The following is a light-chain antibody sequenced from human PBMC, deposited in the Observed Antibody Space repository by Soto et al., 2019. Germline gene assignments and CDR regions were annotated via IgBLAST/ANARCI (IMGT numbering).Light chain of an antibody. CDR3: QQHRVYWT. Sequence: DIQMTQSPSSLYASVGDRVTIICRASQSVSTRLAWYQQKTGKAAKVLIYDAAGWAGGVPSRFTGSGSGTEFTLTIYSPEADAFHTYYCQQHRVYWTFGQGTKVDTK. CDR2: DAA. CDR1: QSVSTR. V-gene: IGKV1-5*02. J-gene: IGKJ1*01.